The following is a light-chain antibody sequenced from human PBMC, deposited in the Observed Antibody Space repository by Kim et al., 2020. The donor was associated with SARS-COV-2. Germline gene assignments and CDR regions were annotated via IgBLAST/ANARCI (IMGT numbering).Light chain of an antibody. CDR3: LQHKSYPYT. V-gene: IGKV1-17*03. CDR1: QGISNF. Sequence: SESGGDRVTITCRASQGISNFLAWLQQKPGKVPKRLIYAASSVQSGIPSRFSGRGSETEYSHTNSSLQPEDFATDYCLQHKSYPYTPGQGTRLEI. CDR2: AAS. J-gene: IGKJ2*01.